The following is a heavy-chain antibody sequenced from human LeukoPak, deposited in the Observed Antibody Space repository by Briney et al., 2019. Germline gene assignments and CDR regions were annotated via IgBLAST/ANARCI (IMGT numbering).Heavy chain of an antibody. CDR2: IIPIFGTA. D-gene: IGHD3-10*01. CDR1: GGTFSSYA. CDR3: ARDGLRGSGSYCYFDY. Sequence: SVKVSCKASGGTFSSYAISWVRQAPGQGLEWMGGIIPIFGTANYAQKFQGRVTITADESTSTAYMELSSLRSEDTAVYYCARDGLRGSGSYCYFDYWGQGTLVTVSS. V-gene: IGHV1-69*01. J-gene: IGHJ4*02.